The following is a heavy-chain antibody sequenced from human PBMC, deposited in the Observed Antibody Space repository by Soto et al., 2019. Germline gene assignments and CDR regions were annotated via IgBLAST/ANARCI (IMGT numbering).Heavy chain of an antibody. Sequence: SETLSLTCTVVGGSISSYYWTWIRQPPGKGLEWIGYIYYSGSTNYNPSLKSRVTISLDTSENQFSLTLSSVTAADTAVYYCAREGAILFGGNPDYYDDLAVWGQGTTVTVSS. D-gene: IGHD2-15*01. CDR3: AREGAILFGGNPDYYDDLAV. V-gene: IGHV4-59*12. J-gene: IGHJ6*02. CDR1: GGSISSYY. CDR2: IYYSGST.